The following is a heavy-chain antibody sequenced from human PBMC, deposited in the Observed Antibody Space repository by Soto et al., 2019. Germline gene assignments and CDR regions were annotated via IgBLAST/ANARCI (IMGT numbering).Heavy chain of an antibody. V-gene: IGHV3-30*18. CDR2: ISYDGSNK. J-gene: IGHJ6*02. Sequence: GGSLRLSCAASGFTFSSYGMHWVRQAPGKGLEWVAFISYDGSNKYYADSVKGRFTISRDNSKNTLYLQMNSLRAEDTAVYYCAKENYSSGWYVLYYYYGMDVWGQGTTVTVSS. D-gene: IGHD6-19*01. CDR1: GFTFSSYG. CDR3: AKENYSSGWYVLYYYYGMDV.